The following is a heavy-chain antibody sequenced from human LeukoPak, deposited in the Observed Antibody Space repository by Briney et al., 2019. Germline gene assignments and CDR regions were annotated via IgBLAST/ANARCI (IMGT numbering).Heavy chain of an antibody. CDR2: INPNSGGT. V-gene: IGHV1-2*02. D-gene: IGHD4-17*01. CDR3: ARTPGGYGDYNY. J-gene: IGHJ4*02. Sequence: GASVKVSCKASGYTFTGYYMHWVRQAPGQGLEWKGWINPNSGGTNYAQKFQGRVTMTRDTSISTAYMELSRLRSDDMAVYYCARTPGGYGDYNYWGQGTLVTVSS. CDR1: GYTFTGYY.